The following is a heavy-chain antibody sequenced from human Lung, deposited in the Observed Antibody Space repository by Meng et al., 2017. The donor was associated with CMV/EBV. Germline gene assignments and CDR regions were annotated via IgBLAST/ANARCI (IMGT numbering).Heavy chain of an antibody. Sequence: ASVKVSCKASGYTFTAHYFHWVRQAPGQGLEWMGWIHPHRGDTNYAQQFQGRVTLTRDTSINPGYMELNRLTSDDTAVYYCARDNNWGPDYWGQGTLVTVSS. V-gene: IGHV1-2*02. D-gene: IGHD7-27*01. J-gene: IGHJ4*02. CDR2: IHPHRGDT. CDR3: ARDNNWGPDY. CDR1: GYTFTAHY.